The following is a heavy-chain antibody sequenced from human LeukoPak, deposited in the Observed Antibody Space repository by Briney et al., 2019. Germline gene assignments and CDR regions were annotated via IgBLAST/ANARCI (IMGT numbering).Heavy chain of an antibody. Sequence: ASVKVSCKVSGYTLTELSMHWVRQAPGQGLEWMGWISAYNGNTDYAQKLQGRVTMTTDTSTSTAYMELRSLRSDDTAVYYCARECIGCVAGTPGYWGQGTLVTVSS. J-gene: IGHJ4*02. CDR3: ARECIGCVAGTPGY. V-gene: IGHV1-18*01. D-gene: IGHD6-19*01. CDR1: GYTLTELS. CDR2: ISAYNGNT.